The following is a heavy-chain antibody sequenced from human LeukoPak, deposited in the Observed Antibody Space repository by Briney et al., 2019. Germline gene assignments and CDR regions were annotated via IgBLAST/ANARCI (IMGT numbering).Heavy chain of an antibody. V-gene: IGHV1-46*01. CDR2: INPSGGST. Sequence: GGSLRLSCAASGYTFTSYYMHWVRQAPGQGLEWMGIINPSGGSTSYAQKFQGRVTMTRDMSTSTVYMELSSLRSEDTAVYYCARIGKHPFYGGNSPGNWYFDLWGRGTLVTVSS. J-gene: IGHJ2*01. D-gene: IGHD4-23*01. CDR3: ARIGKHPFYGGNSPGNWYFDL. CDR1: GYTFTSYY.